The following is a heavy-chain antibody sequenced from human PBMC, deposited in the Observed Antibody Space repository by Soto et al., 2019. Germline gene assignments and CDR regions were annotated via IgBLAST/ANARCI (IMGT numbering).Heavy chain of an antibody. CDR2: INHSGST. CDR1: GGSSSGYY. V-gene: IGHV4-34*01. J-gene: IGHJ4*02. CDR3: ARDHIVVVPAAHFDY. D-gene: IGHD2-2*01. Sequence: SETLSLTCAVYGGSSSGYYWSWIRQPPGKGLEWIGEINHSGSTNYNPSLKSRVTISVDTSKNQFSLKLSSVTAADTAVYYCARDHIVVVPAAHFDYWGQGTLVTVSS.